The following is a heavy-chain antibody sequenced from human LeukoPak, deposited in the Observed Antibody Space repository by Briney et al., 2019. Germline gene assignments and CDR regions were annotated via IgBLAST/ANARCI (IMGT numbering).Heavy chain of an antibody. Sequence: GGSLRLSCAASGFTFSHYWMTWIRQAPGKGLEWVANIKRDGSETYYVDSVKGRFAISRDNAKNSLYLQMNSLRAEDTAVYYCARGGYGGNSGYYYMDVWGKGTTVTVSS. D-gene: IGHD4-23*01. CDR1: GFTFSHYW. V-gene: IGHV3-7*01. CDR3: ARGGYGGNSGYYYMDV. J-gene: IGHJ6*03. CDR2: IKRDGSET.